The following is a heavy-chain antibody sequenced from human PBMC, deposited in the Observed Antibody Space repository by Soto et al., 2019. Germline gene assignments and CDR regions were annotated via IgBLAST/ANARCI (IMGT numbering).Heavy chain of an antibody. J-gene: IGHJ4*02. D-gene: IGHD3-22*01. CDR1: GFTFSSYA. CDR2: IRYDGSST. CDR3: ARSTRHYYDSSGSREAPDY. Sequence: GGSLRLSCSASGFTFSSYAMHWVRQAPGKGLEWVAVIRYDGSSTYYADSVKGRFTISRDNSKNTLYLQMNSLRAEDTAVYYCARSTRHYYDSSGSREAPDYWGQGTLVTVSS. V-gene: IGHV3-64*04.